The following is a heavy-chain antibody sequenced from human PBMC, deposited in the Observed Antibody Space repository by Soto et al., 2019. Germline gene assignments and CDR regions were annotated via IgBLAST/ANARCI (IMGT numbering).Heavy chain of an antibody. J-gene: IGHJ4*02. CDR2: ISYDGSNK. V-gene: IGHV3-30*03. D-gene: IGHD3-10*01. CDR3: ASGKRF. Sequence: QVQLVESGGGVVQPGRSLRLSCAASGFTFSSYGMHWVRQAPGKGLEWVAVISYDGSNKYYADSVKGRFTISRDNSNNTLYLQMNSRRAEDTAVYYCASGKRFWGQGTLVTVSS. CDR1: GFTFSSYG.